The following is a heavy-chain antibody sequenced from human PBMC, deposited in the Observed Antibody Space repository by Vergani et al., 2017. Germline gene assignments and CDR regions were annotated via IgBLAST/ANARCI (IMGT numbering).Heavy chain of an antibody. V-gene: IGHV4-39*01. CDR2: IYYSGST. CDR1: GASIRSSNYY. Sequence: QLQLQESGPGLVKPSATLSLTCSVSGASIRSSNYYRGWIRQPPGKGLEWIARIYYSGSTYYNPSLKSRVTISVDTSKNQFSLKLRSVTAADTAVYFCARHSTVEWLVKLGWIDPWGQGTLVTVSS. J-gene: IGHJ5*02. D-gene: IGHD6-19*01. CDR3: ARHSTVEWLVKLGWIDP.